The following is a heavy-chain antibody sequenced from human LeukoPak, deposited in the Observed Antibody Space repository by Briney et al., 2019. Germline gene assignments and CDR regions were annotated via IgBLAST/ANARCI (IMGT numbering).Heavy chain of an antibody. CDR3: VRDRRGYNGYDNFDI. J-gene: IGHJ3*02. Sequence: KPSETLSLTCTVSGGSISSYYWSWIRQPPGKGLEWIGYIYYSGSTNYNPSLKSRVTISVDTSKNQFSLKLSSVTAADTAVYYCVRDRRGYNGYDNFDIWSQGTMVTVSS. V-gene: IGHV4-59*12. CDR2: IYYSGST. CDR1: GGSISSYY. D-gene: IGHD5-12*01.